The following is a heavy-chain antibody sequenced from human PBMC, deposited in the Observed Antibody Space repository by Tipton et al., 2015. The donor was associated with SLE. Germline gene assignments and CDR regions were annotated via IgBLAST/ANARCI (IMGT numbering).Heavy chain of an antibody. CDR2: IGVSGRST. J-gene: IGHJ4*02. Sequence: GSLRLSCAASGFTFSTYDMNWVRQAPGKGLEWVSGIGVSGRSTYYADSVKGRFTISRDNSKSTLYLQMNSLRAEDTAVYYCSKVSWLGRGGWGQGTLVTVSS. CDR3: SKVSWLGRGG. V-gene: IGHV3-23*01. CDR1: GFTFSTYD. D-gene: IGHD6-19*01.